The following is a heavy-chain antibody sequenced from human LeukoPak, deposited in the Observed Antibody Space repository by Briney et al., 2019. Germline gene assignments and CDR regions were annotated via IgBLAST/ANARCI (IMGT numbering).Heavy chain of an antibody. CDR2: IWNDGSSK. CDR3: AKVLGGTGCFDY. CDR1: GFTFRTYG. J-gene: IGHJ4*02. Sequence: GGSLRLSCAASGFTFRTYGMHWVRQAPGKGLEWVAAIWNDGSSKHYGDSVKGRFTISRDNSKNTVYLQMNSLRVEDTAVYYCAKVLGGTGCFDYWGQGTLVTVSS. D-gene: IGHD3-16*01. V-gene: IGHV3-33*06.